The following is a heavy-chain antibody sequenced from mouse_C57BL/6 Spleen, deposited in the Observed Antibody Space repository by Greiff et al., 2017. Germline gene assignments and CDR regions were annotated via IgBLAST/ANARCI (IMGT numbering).Heavy chain of an antibody. CDR3: AKFITTGVAHFDY. CDR1: GYTFTSYT. J-gene: IGHJ2*01. Sequence: VQLQQSGAELARPGASVKMSCKASGYTFTSYTMHWVKQRPGQGLEWIGYINPSSGYTKYNQKFKDKATLTADKSSSTAYMQLSSLTSEDSAVYYCAKFITTGVAHFDYWGQGTTLTVSS. V-gene: IGHV1-4*01. CDR2: INPSSGYT. D-gene: IGHD1-1*01.